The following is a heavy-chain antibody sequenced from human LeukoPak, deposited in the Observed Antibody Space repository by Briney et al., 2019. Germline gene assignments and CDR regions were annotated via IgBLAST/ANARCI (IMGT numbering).Heavy chain of an antibody. CDR3: VRHDSYIPY. V-gene: IGHV3-23*01. J-gene: IGHJ4*02. Sequence: GGSLRLSCAASGFSFNNYAMSWVRQAPGKGLEWVSGISDSGRSTYYADSVKGRFTISRDNSKNTVHLQMNNLRVDDTAVYFCVRHDSYIPYWGQGTLVTVSS. D-gene: IGHD5-18*01. CDR2: ISDSGRST. CDR1: GFSFNNYA.